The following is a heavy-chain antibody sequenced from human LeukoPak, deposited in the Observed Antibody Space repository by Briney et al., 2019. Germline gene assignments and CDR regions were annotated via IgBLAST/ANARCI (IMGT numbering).Heavy chain of an antibody. Sequence: GASVKVSCKASGGTFSSYAISWVRQAPGQGLEWMGRIIPILGIANYAQKFQGRVTITADKSTSTAYMELSSLRSEDTAVYYCARDSTVGFYDSSGYPENDAFDIWGQGTMVTVSS. V-gene: IGHV1-69*04. J-gene: IGHJ3*02. CDR2: IIPILGIA. D-gene: IGHD3-22*01. CDR1: GGTFSSYA. CDR3: ARDSTVGFYDSSGYPENDAFDI.